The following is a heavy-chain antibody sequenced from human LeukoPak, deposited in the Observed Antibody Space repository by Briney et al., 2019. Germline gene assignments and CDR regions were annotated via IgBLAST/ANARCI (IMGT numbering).Heavy chain of an antibody. Sequence: GGSLRLSCAASAFTFSSCSMTWVRQAPGKGLEWVSSISSRGDDMYHADSVKGRFTSSRDNSKNTLYLQMNSLRPEDTGIYYCVKCYISCLHNWFDSWGQGTLVTVSS. CDR2: ISSRGDDM. J-gene: IGHJ5*01. CDR1: AFTFSSCS. CDR3: VKCYISCLHNWFDS. D-gene: IGHD3-16*02. V-gene: IGHV3-23*01.